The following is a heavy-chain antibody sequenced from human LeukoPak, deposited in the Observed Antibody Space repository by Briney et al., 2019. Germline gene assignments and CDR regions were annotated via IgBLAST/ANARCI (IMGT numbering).Heavy chain of an antibody. CDR1: GGSITSYY. CDR2: IYTSGST. D-gene: IGHD3-22*01. CDR3: ARSYYGSSGYDY. J-gene: IGHJ4*02. V-gene: IGHV4-4*07. Sequence: SETLSLTCTVSGGSITSYYWSWIRQSAGKGLEWIGRIYTSGSTNYNPSLKSRVTISVDTSKNQFSLKLSSVTAADTAVYYCARSYYGSSGYDYWGQGTLVTVSS.